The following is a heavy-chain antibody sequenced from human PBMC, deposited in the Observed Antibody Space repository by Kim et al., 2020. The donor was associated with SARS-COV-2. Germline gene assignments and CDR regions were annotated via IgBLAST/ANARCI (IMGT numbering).Heavy chain of an antibody. Sequence: SETLSLTCTVSGGSISSSSYYWGWIRQPPGKGLEWIGSIYYSGSTYYNPSLKSRVTISVDTSKNQFSLKLSSVTAADTAVYYCARFVIWRSRNIVVVIAAGPQDAFDIWGQGTMVTVSS. V-gene: IGHV4-39*01. CDR2: IYYSGST. D-gene: IGHD2-15*01. CDR3: ARFVIWRSRNIVVVIAAGPQDAFDI. CDR1: GGSISSSSYY. J-gene: IGHJ3*02.